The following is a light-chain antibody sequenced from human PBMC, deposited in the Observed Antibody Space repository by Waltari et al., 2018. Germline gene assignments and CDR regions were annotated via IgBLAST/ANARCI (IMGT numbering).Light chain of an antibody. CDR2: EVS. CDR3: SSYTTSSAPGV. J-gene: IGLJ1*01. Sequence: QSALTQPASVSGSPGQSIPISCSGTASDVGAYAFFSWYQQHPGKAPHLIIYEVSNRPSGISNRFSASKSGNTASLTISGLQAEDEADYYCSSYTTSSAPGVFGTGTRVTVL. CDR1: ASDVGAYAF. V-gene: IGLV2-14*01.